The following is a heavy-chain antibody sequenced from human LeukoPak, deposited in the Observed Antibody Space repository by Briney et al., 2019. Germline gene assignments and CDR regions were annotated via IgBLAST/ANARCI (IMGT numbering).Heavy chain of an antibody. CDR2: IYISGST. V-gene: IGHV4-61*02. CDR1: GGSISSAAYY. CDR3: ASHPLGAYYYDSSGGERRLYYFDY. D-gene: IGHD3-22*01. J-gene: IGHJ4*02. Sequence: SQTLSLTCTVSGGSISSAAYYWSWIRQPAGKGLEWIARIYISGSTNYNPSLKSRVTISVDTSKNQFSLKLSSVTAADTAVYYCASHPLGAYYYDSSGGERRLYYFDYWGQGTLVTVSS.